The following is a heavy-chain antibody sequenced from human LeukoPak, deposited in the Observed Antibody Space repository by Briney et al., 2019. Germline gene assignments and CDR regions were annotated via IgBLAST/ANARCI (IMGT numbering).Heavy chain of an antibody. V-gene: IGHV3-30-3*01. CDR3: ATPKAPIPMIVVALDY. Sequence: PGGSLRLSCAASGFTFSSYAMHWVRQAPGKGLEWVAVISYDGSNKYYADSVKGRFTISRDNSKNTLYLQMNSLRAEDTAVYYCATPKAPIPMIVVALDYWGQGTLVTVSS. D-gene: IGHD3-22*01. CDR1: GFTFSSYA. CDR2: ISYDGSNK. J-gene: IGHJ4*02.